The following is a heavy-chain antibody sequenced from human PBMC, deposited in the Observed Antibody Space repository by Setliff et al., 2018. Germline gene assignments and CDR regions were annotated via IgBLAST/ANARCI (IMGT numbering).Heavy chain of an antibody. CDR3: ARSVAAAGSAFDI. CDR2: ITAYNGHT. J-gene: IGHJ3*02. Sequence: ASVKVSCKASGYTFTAYYMHWVRQAPGQGLEWMAWITAYNGHTLFAQKFQGRVTLTTDTSTTTVYMDVRSLRSDDTAVYYCARSVAAAGSAFDIWGQGTMVTVSS. D-gene: IGHD6-13*01. V-gene: IGHV1-18*04. CDR1: GYTFTAYY.